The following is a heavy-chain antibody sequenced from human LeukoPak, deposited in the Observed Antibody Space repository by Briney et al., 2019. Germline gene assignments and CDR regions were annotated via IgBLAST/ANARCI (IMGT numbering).Heavy chain of an antibody. CDR3: ARVGYYDSSGYYHIFDY. CDR2: INPNPSGGST. Sequence: ASVKVSCKASGYTFTSYYMHWVRQAPGQGLEWVAIINPNPSGGSTSYAQKFQGRVTMTRDTSISTAYMELSRLRSDDTAVYYCARVGYYDSSGYYHIFDYWGQGTLVTVSS. J-gene: IGHJ4*02. D-gene: IGHD3-22*01. CDR1: GYTFTSYY. V-gene: IGHV1-46*01.